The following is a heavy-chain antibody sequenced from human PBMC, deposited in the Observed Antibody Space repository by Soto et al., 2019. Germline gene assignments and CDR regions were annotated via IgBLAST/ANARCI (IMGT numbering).Heavy chain of an antibody. V-gene: IGHV3-21*01. CDR2: ITANSDYT. CDR1: GFHFSTYR. D-gene: IGHD5-12*01. Sequence: AGGSLRLSCAASGFHFSTYRMSWVRRAPGKGLEWVSSITANSDYTYHADSLKGRFTISRDNAKSSLYLQMNNLRVDDTALYFCTRVDGYTHTSDFWGQGTQVTVSS. J-gene: IGHJ4*02. CDR3: TRVDGYTHTSDF.